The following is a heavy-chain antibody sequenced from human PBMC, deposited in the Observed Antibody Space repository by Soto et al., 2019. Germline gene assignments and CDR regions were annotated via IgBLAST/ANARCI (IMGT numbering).Heavy chain of an antibody. CDR1: GGTFSSYA. CDR2: IIPIFGTA. V-gene: IGHV1-69*01. D-gene: IGHD2-15*01. CDR3: ARSPLTDLVVVLYHHNWFDH. Sequence: QVQLVQSGAEVKKPGSSVQVSCKASGGTFSSYAISWVRQAPGQGLEWMGGIIPIFGTANYAQKFQGRVTITADESTSTAYMELSSLRSEDTAVYYCARSPLTDLVVVLYHHNWFDHWGQGTLVTVSS. J-gene: IGHJ5*02.